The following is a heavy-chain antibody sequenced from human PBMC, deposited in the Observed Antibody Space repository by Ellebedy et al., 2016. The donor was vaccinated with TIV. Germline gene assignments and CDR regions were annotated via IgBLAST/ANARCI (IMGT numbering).Heavy chain of an antibody. CDR2: IRGSGGST. Sequence: PGGSLRLSCAASGFSFSSYDMSWVRQAPGKGLEWVSAIRGSGGSTFYADSVKGRLTISRDNSKNTLYLQMNSLRAEDTAVFYCARESEVGCMDVWGQGTTVTVSS. V-gene: IGHV3-23*01. CDR3: ARESEVGCMDV. D-gene: IGHD1-26*01. CDR1: GFSFSSYD. J-gene: IGHJ6*02.